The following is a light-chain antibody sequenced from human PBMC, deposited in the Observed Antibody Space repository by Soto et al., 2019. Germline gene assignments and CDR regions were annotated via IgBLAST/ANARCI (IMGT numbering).Light chain of an antibody. CDR1: QGVTTAY. J-gene: IGKJ3*01. Sequence: EVVLTQSPGTLSLSPGERVTLSCRASQGVTTAYLAWYQHKPGQAPRLLIYGASNRATGIPDRFSGSGSGTDFTLTISRLEPEDFAVYSCQQYGASPLFTFAPGTKVDLK. CDR3: QQYGASPLFT. V-gene: IGKV3-20*01. CDR2: GAS.